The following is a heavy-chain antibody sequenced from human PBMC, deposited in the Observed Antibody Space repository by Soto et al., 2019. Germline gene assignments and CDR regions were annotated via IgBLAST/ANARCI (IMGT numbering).Heavy chain of an antibody. CDR2: LYSDGNT. CDR1: GFTVSSKY. Sequence: VQLVETGGGLIQPGGALILSCAASGFTVSSKYMSWLRQAPGKGLEWVSILYSDGNTYYADSVKGRLTVSRDNSKITLNLQMNSLRPEDTAVYFCARGRGTCVVTTCYLPFDSWGQGALVTVSS. CDR3: ARGRGTCVVTTCYLPFDS. D-gene: IGHD2-2*01. J-gene: IGHJ4*02. V-gene: IGHV3-53*02.